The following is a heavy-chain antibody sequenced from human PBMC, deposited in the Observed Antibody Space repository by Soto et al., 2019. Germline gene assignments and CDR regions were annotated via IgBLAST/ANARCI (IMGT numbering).Heavy chain of an antibody. CDR2: IYDSGST. J-gene: IGHJ5*02. CDR1: GGSISSYY. D-gene: IGHD2-2*02. Sequence: QVQLQESGPGLVKPSETLSLTCTVSGGSISSYYWSWIRQPPGKGLEWIGYIYDSGSTNYNPSLKSRVTISVDTSKNQFSLKLSSVTAADTAVYYCARGPLGHCVSTTCYNRPGPFDTWGQGTLVTVSS. CDR3: ARGPLGHCVSTTCYNRPGPFDT. V-gene: IGHV4-59*01.